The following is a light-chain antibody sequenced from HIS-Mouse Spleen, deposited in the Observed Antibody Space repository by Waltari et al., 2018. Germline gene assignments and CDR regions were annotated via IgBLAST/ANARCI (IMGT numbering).Light chain of an antibody. CDR3: QQDYSTPLT. CDR1: QSVLYSSNNKNY. J-gene: IGKJ4*01. Sequence: DIVMTQSPDSLAVSLGERATIICQSSQSVLYSSNNKNYLAWYQQKPGQPPKLLIYWASTRESGVPDRFSGSGSGTDFTLTISSLQAEDVAVYYCQQDYSTPLTFGGGTKVEIK. CDR2: WAS. V-gene: IGKV4-1*01.